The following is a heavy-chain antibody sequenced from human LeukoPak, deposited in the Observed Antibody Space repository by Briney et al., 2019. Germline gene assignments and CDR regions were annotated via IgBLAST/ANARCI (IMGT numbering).Heavy chain of an antibody. D-gene: IGHD5-24*01. Sequence: ASVKVSCKASGYIFTSYYMHWVRQAPGQGLEWMGIINPSGSSTSYAQKFQGRVTMTRDMSTSTVYMELSSLRSGDTAVYYCARDLKGGWLQPAYWGQGTLVTVSS. V-gene: IGHV1-46*01. J-gene: IGHJ4*02. CDR1: GYIFTSYY. CDR2: INPSGSST. CDR3: ARDLKGGWLQPAY.